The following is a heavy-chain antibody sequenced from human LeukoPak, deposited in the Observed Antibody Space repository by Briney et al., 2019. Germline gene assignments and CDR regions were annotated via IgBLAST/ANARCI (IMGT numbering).Heavy chain of an antibody. V-gene: IGHV4-4*07. CDR1: SGSISSYY. D-gene: IGHD3-16*02. CDR3: ARGRYYDYVWGSYRFDY. J-gene: IGHJ4*02. CDR2: IYTSGST. Sequence: SETLSLTCTVSSGSISSYYWSWVRQPAGKGLEWIGRIYTSGSTNSNPSLQSRVTMAVDTSKNQFSLKLSSVTAADTAVYYCARGRYYDYVWGSYRFDYWGQGTLVTVSS.